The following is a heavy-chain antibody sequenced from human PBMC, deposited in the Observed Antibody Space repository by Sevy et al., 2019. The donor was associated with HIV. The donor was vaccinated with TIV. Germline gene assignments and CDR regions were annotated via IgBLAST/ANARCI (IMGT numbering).Heavy chain of an antibody. J-gene: IGHJ6*02. D-gene: IGHD3-3*01. V-gene: IGHV3-23*01. CDR1: GFTFYNYA. CDR3: ARRPDFGRVIPTGVMDV. CDR2: IFRSGETT. Sequence: GGSLRLSCAASGFTFYNYAMNWVRQAPGKGLEWVSTIFRSGETTYYADSVKARFTISRDNSKNTLYLQMNSLRAEDTAVYYCARRPDFGRVIPTGVMDVWGQGSAVTVSS.